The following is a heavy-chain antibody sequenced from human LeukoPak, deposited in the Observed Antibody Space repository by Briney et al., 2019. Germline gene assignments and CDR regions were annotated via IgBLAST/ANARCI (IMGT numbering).Heavy chain of an antibody. Sequence: GGSLRLSCAASRFTFSSYAMHWVRQAPGKGLEYVSAISSNGGSTYYANSVKGRFTISRDNSKNTLYLQMGSLRAEDMAVYYCARPFLRFLEWLPSPLDYWGQGTLVTVSS. CDR1: RFTFSSYA. V-gene: IGHV3-64*01. J-gene: IGHJ4*02. CDR2: ISSNGGST. D-gene: IGHD3-3*01. CDR3: ARPFLRFLEWLPSPLDY.